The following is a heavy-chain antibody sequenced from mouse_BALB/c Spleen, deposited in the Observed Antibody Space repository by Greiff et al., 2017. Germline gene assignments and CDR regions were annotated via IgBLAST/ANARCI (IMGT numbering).Heavy chain of an antibody. Sequence: EVKLMESGPGLVKPSQSLSLTCTVTGYSITSDYAWNWIRQFPGNKLEWMGYISYSGSTSYNPSLKSRISITRDTSKNQFFLQLNSVTTEDTATYYCARREVTMITFNWYFDVWGAGTTVTVSS. J-gene: IGHJ1*01. CDR3: ARREVTMITFNWYFDV. CDR1: GYSITSDYA. V-gene: IGHV3-2*02. D-gene: IGHD2-4*01. CDR2: ISYSGST.